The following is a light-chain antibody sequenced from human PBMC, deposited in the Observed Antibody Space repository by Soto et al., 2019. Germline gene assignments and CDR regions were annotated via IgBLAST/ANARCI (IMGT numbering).Light chain of an antibody. CDR3: QQYNSYPWT. Sequence: DSQMTQSPSTLSASVGDRVTITCRASQSISSWLAWYQQKPGKAPKLLIYKAPSSESGVPSRFSGSGSGTEFTLTISSLQPDDFATYYCQQYNSYPWTFGQGTKVDIK. CDR1: QSISSW. J-gene: IGKJ1*01. V-gene: IGKV1-5*03. CDR2: KAP.